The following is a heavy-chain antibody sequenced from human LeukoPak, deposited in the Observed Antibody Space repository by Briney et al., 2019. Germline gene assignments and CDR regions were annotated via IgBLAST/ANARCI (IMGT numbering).Heavy chain of an antibody. CDR3: ARDPDPHDYGDYEEGFWYYYAMDV. CDR2: ITSSSSY. CDR1: GFTLSTYS. D-gene: IGHD4-17*01. V-gene: IGHV3-21*01. J-gene: IGHJ6*04. Sequence: GGSLRLSCAASGFTLSTYSMNWVRQAPGKGLEWVSSITSSSSYYADSVKGRFTISRDNAKNSLFLQMNSLRAEDTAVYFCARDPDPHDYGDYEEGFWYYYAMDVWGKGATVTVPS.